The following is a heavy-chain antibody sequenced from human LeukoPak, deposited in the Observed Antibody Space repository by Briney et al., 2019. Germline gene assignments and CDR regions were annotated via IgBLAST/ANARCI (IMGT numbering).Heavy chain of an antibody. V-gene: IGHV3-7*01. Sequence: GGSLRLSCAASGFTFSNYWMTWVRQAPGKGLEWVASIKLDGSEKYYVDSVKGRFTISRDNTKNSLYLQMNSLRAEDTAVYYCARTLRPGSYYGYYYGMDVWGQGTTVTVSS. CDR3: ARTLRPGSYYGYYYGMDV. D-gene: IGHD1-26*01. CDR1: GFTFSNYW. J-gene: IGHJ6*02. CDR2: IKLDGSEK.